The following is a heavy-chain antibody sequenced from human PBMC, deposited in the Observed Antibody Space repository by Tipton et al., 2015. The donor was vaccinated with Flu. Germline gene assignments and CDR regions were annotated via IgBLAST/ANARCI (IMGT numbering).Heavy chain of an antibody. V-gene: IGHV3-11*01. CDR2: ITSSGSPV. D-gene: IGHD1-26*01. CDR3: VRDRLRGSYHYNWFDP. J-gene: IGHJ5*02. CDR1: GFTFSDYF. Sequence: SLRLSCAASGFTFSDYFMSWIRQAPGKGLEWIAYITSSGSPVYYADSVKGRFTISRDNAKNSLYLQMSGLRAGDTAMYFCVRDRLRGSYHYNWFDPWGQGTLVTVSP.